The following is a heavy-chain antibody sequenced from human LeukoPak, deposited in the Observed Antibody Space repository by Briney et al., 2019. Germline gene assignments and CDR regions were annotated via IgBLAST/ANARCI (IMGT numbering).Heavy chain of an antibody. CDR3: ARAIRNELLSEF. Sequence: GASVKVSCKASGYTFASYDITWVRQAPGQGLEWMGWMNPNSGNTGYARKFQGRVSMTRDTSITTAYMELSSLRSENTAVYYCARAIRNELLSEFWGRGSLITVSS. D-gene: IGHD2/OR15-2a*01. V-gene: IGHV1-8*01. CDR2: MNPNSGNT. J-gene: IGHJ4*02. CDR1: GYTFASYD.